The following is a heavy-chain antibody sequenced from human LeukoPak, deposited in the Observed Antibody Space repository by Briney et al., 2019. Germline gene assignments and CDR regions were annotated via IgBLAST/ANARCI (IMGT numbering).Heavy chain of an antibody. CDR2: IWYDGSNK. V-gene: IGHV3-33*01. CDR3: AREGDSSGYYYLLYGMDV. Sequence: GRSLRLSCAASGFTFSSYGMHWVRQAPGKGLEWVAVIWYDGSNKYYADSVKGRFTISRDNSKNTLYLQMNSLRAEDTAVYYCAREGDSSGYYYLLYGMDVWGQGTTVTVSS. J-gene: IGHJ6*02. D-gene: IGHD3-22*01. CDR1: GFTFSSYG.